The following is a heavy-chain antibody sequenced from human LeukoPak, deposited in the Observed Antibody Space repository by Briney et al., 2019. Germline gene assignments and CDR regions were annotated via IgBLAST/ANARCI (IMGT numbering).Heavy chain of an antibody. CDR2: IRSSGSTI. J-gene: IGHJ4*02. D-gene: IGHD5-18*01. Sequence: GGSLRLSCAASGFTFSSYEMNWVRQAPGKGLEWVSFIRSSGSTIYYADSVKGRFTISRDNAKNSLYLQMNSLRAEDTAVYYCARGGYSYGYHYWGQGTLVTVSS. V-gene: IGHV3-48*03. CDR1: GFTFSSYE. CDR3: ARGGYSYGYHY.